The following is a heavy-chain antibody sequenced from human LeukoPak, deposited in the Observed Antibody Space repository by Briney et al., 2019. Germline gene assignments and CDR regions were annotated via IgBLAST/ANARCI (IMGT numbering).Heavy chain of an antibody. CDR3: ARGRKGLDY. CDR2: IYYSGST. V-gene: IGHV4-39*01. Sequence: SETLSLTCTASGGSISSSSYYWGWIRQPPGEGLEWIGSIYYSGSTYYNPSLKSRVTISVDTSKNQFSLRLSSVTAADTAVYYCARGRKGLDYWGQGTLVTVSS. CDR1: GGSISSSSYY. J-gene: IGHJ4*02.